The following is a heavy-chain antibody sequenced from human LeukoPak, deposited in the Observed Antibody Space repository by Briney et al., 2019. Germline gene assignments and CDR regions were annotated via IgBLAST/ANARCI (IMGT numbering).Heavy chain of an antibody. V-gene: IGHV4-34*01. CDR2: INHSGST. Sequence: SETLSLTCAVYGGSFSGYYWSWIRQPPGKGLEWIGEINHSGSTNYNPSLKSRVTISVDTSKNQFSLKLSSVTAADTAVYYCARDNGSSWSYYYYYGMDVWGQGTTVTVSS. CDR3: ARDNGSSWSYYYYYGMDV. D-gene: IGHD6-13*01. J-gene: IGHJ6*02. CDR1: GGSFSGYY.